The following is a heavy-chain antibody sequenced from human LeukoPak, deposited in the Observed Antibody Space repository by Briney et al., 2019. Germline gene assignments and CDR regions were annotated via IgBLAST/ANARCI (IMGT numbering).Heavy chain of an antibody. Sequence: TSQTLSLTCTVSGGSISSGSYYWSWIRQPAGKGLEWIGRIYTSGSTNYNPSLKSRVTISVDTSKNQFSLKLSSVTAADTAVYYCASSVTRPYFDYWGQGTLVTVSS. CDR3: ASSVTRPYFDY. V-gene: IGHV4-61*02. CDR2: IYTSGST. D-gene: IGHD2-21*02. J-gene: IGHJ4*02. CDR1: GGSISSGSYY.